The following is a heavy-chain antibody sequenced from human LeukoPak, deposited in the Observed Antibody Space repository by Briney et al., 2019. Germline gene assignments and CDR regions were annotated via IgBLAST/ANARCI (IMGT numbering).Heavy chain of an antibody. CDR2: INTNTGNP. CDR1: GYTFTSYA. J-gene: IGHJ4*02. CDR3: ARDPATTKQWLVDNIDY. Sequence: ASVKVSCKASGYTFTSYAMNWVRQAPGQGLEWMGWINTNTGNPTYAQGFTGRFVFSLDTSVSTAYLQISSLKAEDTAVYYCARDPATTKQWLVDNIDYWGQGTLVTVSS. D-gene: IGHD6-19*01. V-gene: IGHV7-4-1*02.